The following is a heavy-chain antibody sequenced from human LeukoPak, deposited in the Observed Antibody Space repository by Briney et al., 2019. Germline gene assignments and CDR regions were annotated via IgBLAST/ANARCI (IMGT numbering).Heavy chain of an antibody. V-gene: IGHV4-39*07. D-gene: IGHD5-18*01. J-gene: IGHJ5*02. CDR3: ARGLYSYGYDGPNWFDP. CDR2: IYYSGST. Sequence: PSETLSLTCTVSGGSISSSSYYWGWIRQPPGKGLEWIGSIYYSGSTYYNPSLKSRVTISVDTSKNQFSLKLSSVTAADTAVYYCARGLYSYGYDGPNWFDPWGQGTLVTVSS. CDR1: GGSISSSSYY.